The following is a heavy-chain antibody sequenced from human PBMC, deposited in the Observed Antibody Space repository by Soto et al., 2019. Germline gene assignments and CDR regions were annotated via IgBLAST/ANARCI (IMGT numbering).Heavy chain of an antibody. J-gene: IGHJ4*02. V-gene: IGHV4-30-4*01. CDR2: IYYSGDT. D-gene: IGHD3-16*01. Sequence: ALTCTVSGGSTRSDNYLGWIRQPPGKGLGGIGHIYYSGDTDYKPSLKSRLAISIDTSKKQFSLKLSSVTAADTAVYFCAREGGESSDGLYYFDSWGQGSLVTVSS. CDR3: AREGGESSDGLYYFDS. CDR1: GGSTRSDNY.